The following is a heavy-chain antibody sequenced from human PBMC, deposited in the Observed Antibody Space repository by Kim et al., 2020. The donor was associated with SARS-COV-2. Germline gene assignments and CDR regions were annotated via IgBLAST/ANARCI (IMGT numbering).Heavy chain of an antibody. J-gene: IGHJ3*02. CDR2: IYYSGST. V-gene: IGHV4-59*01. D-gene: IGHD1-26*01. CDR1: GGSISSYY. CDR3: ARDVVGAIFAFDI. Sequence: SETLSLTCTVSGGSISSYYWSWIRQPPGKGLEWIGYIYYSGSTNYNPSLKSRVTISVDTSKNQFSLKLSSVTAADTAVYYCARDVVGAIFAFDIWGQGTMVTVSS.